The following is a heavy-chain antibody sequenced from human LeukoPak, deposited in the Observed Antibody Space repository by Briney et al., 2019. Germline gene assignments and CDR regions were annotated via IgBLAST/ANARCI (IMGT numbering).Heavy chain of an antibody. CDR2: VFYSGTT. J-gene: IGHJ4*02. V-gene: IGHV4-59*01. Sequence: PSKTLSLTCSVSRGSISTYYWSWIRQPPGKGLEWIGFVFYSGTTNSNPSVKSRVSMSVDMSKNHLSLELTSVTAADSAVYYCARSRSSSPYYFDTWGQGTLVTVSS. CDR1: RGSISTYY. CDR3: ARSRSSSPYYFDT. D-gene: IGHD6-19*01.